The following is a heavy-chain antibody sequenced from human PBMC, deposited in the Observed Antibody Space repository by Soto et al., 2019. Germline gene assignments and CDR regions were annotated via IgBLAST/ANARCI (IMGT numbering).Heavy chain of an antibody. J-gene: IGHJ4*02. Sequence: QVQLVESGGGVVQPGRSLRLSCAASGFIFNEYGMHWVRQAPGKGLEWVAVIWYDGSNKYYADSVRGRFTFSRDNSRNTMSLQMYSLRVEDTAMYYCARWGCSGSNCNLNQRSFDLWGQGTLVTVSS. CDR3: ARWGCSGSNCNLNQRSFDL. CDR2: IWYDGSNK. CDR1: GFIFNEYG. V-gene: IGHV3-33*01. D-gene: IGHD2-15*01.